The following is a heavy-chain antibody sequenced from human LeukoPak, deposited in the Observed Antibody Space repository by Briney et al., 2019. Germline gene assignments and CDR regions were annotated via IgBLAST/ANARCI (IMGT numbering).Heavy chain of an antibody. J-gene: IGHJ5*02. CDR2: INPSGGST. D-gene: IGHD3-10*01. V-gene: IGHV1-18*01. CDR1: GYTFTSYG. Sequence: ASVKVSCKASGYTFTSYGISWVRQAPGQGLEWMGIINPSGGSTSYAQKLQGRVTMTTDTSTSTAYMELRSLRSDDTAVYYCARDPGYYYGSGSYWFDPWGQGTLVTVSS. CDR3: ARDPGYYYGSGSYWFDP.